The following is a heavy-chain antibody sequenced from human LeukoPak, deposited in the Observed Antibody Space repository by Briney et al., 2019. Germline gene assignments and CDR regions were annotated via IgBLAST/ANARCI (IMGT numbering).Heavy chain of an antibody. CDR2: INPSGGST. J-gene: IGHJ4*02. V-gene: IGHV1-46*01. Sequence: ASVKVSCKASGYTFTSYYMHWVRQAPGQGLEWMGIINPSGGSTSYAQRFQGRVTMTRDTSTSTVYMELSSLRSEDTAVYYCAREPRRGYSLAQRGSEAPFDYWGQGTLVTVSS. CDR3: AREPRRGYSLAQRGSEAPFDY. D-gene: IGHD5-18*01. CDR1: GYTFTSYY.